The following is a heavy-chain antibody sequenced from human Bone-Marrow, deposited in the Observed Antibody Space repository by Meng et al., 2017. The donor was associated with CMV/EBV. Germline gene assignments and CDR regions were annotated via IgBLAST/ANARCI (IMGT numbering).Heavy chain of an antibody. D-gene: IGHD6-19*01. CDR2: IHYSGST. J-gene: IGHJ4*02. V-gene: IGHV4-59*01. Sequence: SETLSLTCTVSGGPISSYYWSWIRQPPGKGLEWIGYIHYSGSTSSTPSLKSRVTISVDTSKKQFSLKLSSVTTADTAVYYCARDVGGSSGWALGHWGQGTRVTVSS. CDR1: GGPISSYY. CDR3: ARDVGGSSGWALGH.